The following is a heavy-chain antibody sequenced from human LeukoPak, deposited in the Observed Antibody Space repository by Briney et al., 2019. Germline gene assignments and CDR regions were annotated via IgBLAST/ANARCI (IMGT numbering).Heavy chain of an antibody. CDR3: ARTHDYYDSSGYWGHYYYGMDV. CDR1: GGSISSYY. J-gene: IGHJ6*02. CDR2: IYYSGST. V-gene: IGHV4-59*01. D-gene: IGHD3-22*01. Sequence: PSETLSLTCTVSGGSISSYYWNWIRQPPGKGLEWIGYIYYSGSTDYNPSLKSRVTISLDTSKNQFSLKLSSVTAADTAVYYCARTHDYYDSSGYWGHYYYGMDVWGQGTTVTVSS.